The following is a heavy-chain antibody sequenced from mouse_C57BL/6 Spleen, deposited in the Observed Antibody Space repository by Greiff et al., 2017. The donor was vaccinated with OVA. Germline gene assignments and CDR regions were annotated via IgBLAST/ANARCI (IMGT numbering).Heavy chain of an antibody. V-gene: IGHV5-9-1*02. Sequence: EVNLVESGEGLVKPGGSLKLSCAASGFTFSSYAMSWVRQTPEKRLEWVAYISSGGDYIYYADTVKGRFTISRDNARNTLYLQMSSLKSEDTAMYYCTRDQDYGSLFAYWGQGTLVTVSA. CDR2: ISSGGDYI. J-gene: IGHJ3*01. D-gene: IGHD1-1*01. CDR3: TRDQDYGSLFAY. CDR1: GFTFSSYA.